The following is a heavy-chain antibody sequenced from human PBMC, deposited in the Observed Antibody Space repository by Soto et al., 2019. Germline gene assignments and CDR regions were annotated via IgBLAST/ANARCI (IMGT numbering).Heavy chain of an antibody. V-gene: IGHV3-23*01. Sequence: EVQLLESGGGLVQPGGSLRLSCAASGFTFSSYAMSWVRQAPGKGLEWVSAISGSGGSTYYADSVEGRFTIARDNSKNPLYLEMDSLRAEDTGVYYCANQGGRFLEWLLYRVYWGQGTLVTVSS. D-gene: IGHD3-3*01. CDR3: ANQGGRFLEWLLYRVY. J-gene: IGHJ4*02. CDR1: GFTFSSYA. CDR2: ISGSGGST.